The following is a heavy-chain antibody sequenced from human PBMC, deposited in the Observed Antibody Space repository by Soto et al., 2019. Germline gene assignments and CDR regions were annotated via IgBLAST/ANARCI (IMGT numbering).Heavy chain of an antibody. Sequence: QVQLQQWGAGLLKPSETLSLTCAVYDESFSNYYWTWIRQPPGKGPEWIGEINQSGTTNYNPSLKGRVTMLVDTSKNQFSLKLSSVTAADTAVYYCALYCSYGSGSSCTPFDYWGQGILVTVSS. CDR2: INQSGTT. CDR1: DESFSNYY. D-gene: IGHD2-15*01. J-gene: IGHJ4*02. V-gene: IGHV4-34*01. CDR3: ALYCSYGSGSSCTPFDY.